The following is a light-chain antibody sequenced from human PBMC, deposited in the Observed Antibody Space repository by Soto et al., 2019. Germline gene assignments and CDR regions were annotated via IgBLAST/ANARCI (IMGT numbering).Light chain of an antibody. V-gene: IGLV2-8*01. J-gene: IGLJ1*01. CDR3: SSYTSSSTF. Sequence: QSVLTQPPSASGSPGQSVTISCTGTSSDVGGYNYVSWYQQHPGKAPKLMIYEVSKRPSGVPDRFSGSKSGNTASLTVSGLQVEDGADYYCSSYTSSSTFFGTGTKLTVL. CDR1: SSDVGGYNY. CDR2: EVS.